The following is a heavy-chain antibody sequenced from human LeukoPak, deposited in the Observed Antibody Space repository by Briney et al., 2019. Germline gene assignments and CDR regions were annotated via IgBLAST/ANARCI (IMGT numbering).Heavy chain of an antibody. Sequence: GGSLRLSCAASGFTFDDYTMHWVRQAPGRGLEWVSLISWDGGSTYYADSVKGRFTISRDNAKNTVYLEMSSLSVEDTATYYCIRDFRSADLWGQGTLVTVTS. CDR3: IRDFRSADL. CDR2: ISWDGGST. CDR1: GFTFDDYT. V-gene: IGHV3-43*01. J-gene: IGHJ5*02.